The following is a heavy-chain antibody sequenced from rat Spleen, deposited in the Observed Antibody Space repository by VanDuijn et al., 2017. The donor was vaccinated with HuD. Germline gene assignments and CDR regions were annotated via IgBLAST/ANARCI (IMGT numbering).Heavy chain of an antibody. CDR3: TTDGDNNPYFDY. V-gene: IGHV5-27*01. J-gene: IGHJ2*01. Sequence: EVQLVESGGGLVQPGRSLKLSCAASGFTFSDFNMAWVRQAPTKGLEWVASISTSGGSTYYRDSVKGRFTVSRDNAKSTLYLQMDSLRSEDTATYYCTTDGDNNPYFDYWGQGVMVTVSS. D-gene: IGHD1-10*01. CDR1: GFTFSDFN. CDR2: ISTSGGST.